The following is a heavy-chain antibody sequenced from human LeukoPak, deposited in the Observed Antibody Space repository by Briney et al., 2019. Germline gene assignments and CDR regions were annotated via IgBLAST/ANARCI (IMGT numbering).Heavy chain of an antibody. CDR1: GGSISSSSYY. V-gene: IGHV4-39*07. CDR2: IYYSGST. Sequence: SETLSLTCTVSGGSISSSSYYWGWIRQPPGKGLEWIGSIYYSGSTYYNPSLKSRVTISVDTSKNQFSLKLSSVTAADTAVYYCARVDSSGYHSDYWGQRTLVTVSS. J-gene: IGHJ4*02. CDR3: ARVDSSGYHSDY. D-gene: IGHD3-22*01.